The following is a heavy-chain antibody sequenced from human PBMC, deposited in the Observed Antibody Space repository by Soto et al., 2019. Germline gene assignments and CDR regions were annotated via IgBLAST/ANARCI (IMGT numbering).Heavy chain of an antibody. Sequence: QMQLVQSGPEVKKPGTSVKVSCKASGFTFTSSAVQWVRQARGQRLEWIGWIVVGSGNTNYAQKFQERVTITRDMSTSTAYMELSSLRSEDTAVYYCAADRIVGATPFDYWGQGTLVTVSS. CDR2: IVVGSGNT. CDR3: AADRIVGATPFDY. CDR1: GFTFTSSA. V-gene: IGHV1-58*01. J-gene: IGHJ4*02. D-gene: IGHD1-26*01.